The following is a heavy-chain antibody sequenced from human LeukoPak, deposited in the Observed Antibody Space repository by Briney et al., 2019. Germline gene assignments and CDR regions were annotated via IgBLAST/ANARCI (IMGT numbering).Heavy chain of an antibody. V-gene: IGHV3-30*03. J-gene: IGHJ1*01. Sequence: GGSLRLSCAASGFTLSSYGMHWVRQAPGKGLEWVAVISYDGSNRYYADSVKGRFTISRDNSKNTLYLQMNSLRAEDTAVYYCARAEGGYSSNRGYFQHWGQGTLVTVSS. CDR1: GFTLSSYG. D-gene: IGHD6-13*01. CDR3: ARAEGGYSSNRGYFQH. CDR2: ISYDGSNR.